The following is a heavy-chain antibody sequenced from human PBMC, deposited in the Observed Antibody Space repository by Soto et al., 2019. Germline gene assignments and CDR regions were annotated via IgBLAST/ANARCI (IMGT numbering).Heavy chain of an antibody. V-gene: IGHV3-33*01. CDR3: ARDREQYYYYYYYMDV. D-gene: IGHD1-1*01. J-gene: IGHJ6*03. CDR1: GFTFSSFG. Sequence: PGGSLRLSCAASGFTFSSFGMHWVRQAPGKGLEWVAVIWYDGSNKYYAESVKGRFTISRDNSQNTLYLQMNSLRAEDTAVYYCARDREQYYYYYYYMDVWGKGTTVTVSS. CDR2: IWYDGSNK.